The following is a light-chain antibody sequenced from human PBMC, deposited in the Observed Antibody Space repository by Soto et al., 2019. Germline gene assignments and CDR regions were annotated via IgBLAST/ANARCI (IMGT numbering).Light chain of an antibody. Sequence: EIVLTQSPATLSVSPGERATLSCRASQSVSILLAWYQQKPGRAHRLLIYGASSRATGIPDRFSGSGSGTDFTLTISRLEPEDVAVYYCQQYGSSPLLTFGGGTKVDIK. CDR3: QQYGSSPLLT. J-gene: IGKJ4*01. V-gene: IGKV3-20*01. CDR1: QSVSIL. CDR2: GAS.